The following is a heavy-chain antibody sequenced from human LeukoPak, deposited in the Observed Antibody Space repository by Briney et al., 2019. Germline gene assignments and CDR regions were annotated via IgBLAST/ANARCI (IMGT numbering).Heavy chain of an antibody. V-gene: IGHV3-7*01. D-gene: IGHD3-10*01. CDR1: GFTFSSFW. J-gene: IGHJ3*02. Sequence: GGSLRLSCAASGFTFSSFWMSWVRQAPGKGLEWVANIKQDGSEKYYVDSVKGRFTISRDNAKNSLYLQMNSLRAGDTAVYYCARAVWFGVKNAFDIWGQGTMVTVSS. CDR2: IKQDGSEK. CDR3: ARAVWFGVKNAFDI.